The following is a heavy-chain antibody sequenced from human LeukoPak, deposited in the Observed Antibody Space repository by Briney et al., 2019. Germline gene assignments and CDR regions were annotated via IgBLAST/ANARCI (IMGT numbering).Heavy chain of an antibody. J-gene: IGHJ4*02. CDR2: VYYSGST. CDR1: GGSISNYY. D-gene: IGHD5-12*01. Sequence: SETLSLTCSVSGGSISNYYWSWIRQPPGKGLEWIGYVYYSGSTSYNPSLKSRVTISVDASKNQFCLKLSSVTAADTAVYYCARHAFADIVATDWGQGTLVTVSS. CDR3: ARHAFADIVATD. V-gene: IGHV4-59*08.